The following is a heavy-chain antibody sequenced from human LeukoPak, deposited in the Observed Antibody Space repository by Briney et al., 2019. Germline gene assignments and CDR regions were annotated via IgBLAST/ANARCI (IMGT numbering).Heavy chain of an antibody. CDR2: INAGNGNT. Sequence: ASVKVSCKASGYTFTSYAMHWVRQAPGQRLEWMGWINAGNGNTKYSQKFQGRVTITRDTSASTAYMELSSLRSEDTAVYYCARGRKLRFLEWLLEGSWFDPWGQGTLVTVSS. J-gene: IGHJ5*02. CDR3: ARGRKLRFLEWLLEGSWFDP. D-gene: IGHD3-3*01. CDR1: GYTFTSYA. V-gene: IGHV1-3*01.